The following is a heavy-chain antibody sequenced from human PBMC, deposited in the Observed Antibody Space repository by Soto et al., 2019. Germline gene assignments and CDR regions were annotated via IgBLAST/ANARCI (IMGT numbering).Heavy chain of an antibody. V-gene: IGHV1-2*04. J-gene: IGHJ6*02. CDR2: INPKSGGT. CDR3: ARGHSTDCSNGVCSFFYNHEMDV. D-gene: IGHD2-8*01. CDR1: GYSFTDYH. Sequence: QVQLVQSGAEVKKPGASVRVSCKASGYSFTDYHIHWVRQAPGQGLEWLGRINPKSGGTSTAQKFQGWVTMTRDRSISTDYMELTRVRSDDTDVYFCARGHSTDCSNGVCSFFYNHEMDVWGQGTTDTVSS.